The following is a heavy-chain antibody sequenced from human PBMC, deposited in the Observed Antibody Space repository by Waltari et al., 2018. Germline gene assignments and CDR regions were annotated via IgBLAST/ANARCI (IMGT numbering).Heavy chain of an antibody. D-gene: IGHD5-12*01. J-gene: IGHJ4*02. V-gene: IGHV3-30*18. Sequence: QVQLVESGGGVVQPGRSLRLSCAASGFTFSSYGMHWVRQAPGKGLEWVAVISYDGSNKYYADSVKGRFTISRDNSKNTLYLQMNSLRAEDTAVYYCAKDRIVATMEAPDYWGQGTLVTVSS. CDR1: GFTFSSYG. CDR3: AKDRIVATMEAPDY. CDR2: ISYDGSNK.